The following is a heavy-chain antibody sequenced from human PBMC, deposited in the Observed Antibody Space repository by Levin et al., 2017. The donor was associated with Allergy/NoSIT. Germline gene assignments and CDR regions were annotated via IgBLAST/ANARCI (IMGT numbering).Heavy chain of an antibody. Sequence: ASVKVSCKASGYTFTSYDINWVRQATGQGLEWMGWMNPNSGNTGYAQKFQGRVTMTRNTSISTAYMELSSLRSEDTAVYYCARMVVLCSSTSCSQYYFDYWGQGTLVTVSS. CDR3: ARMVVLCSSTSCSQYYFDY. CDR2: MNPNSGNT. V-gene: IGHV1-8*01. D-gene: IGHD2-2*01. CDR1: GYTFTSYD. J-gene: IGHJ4*02.